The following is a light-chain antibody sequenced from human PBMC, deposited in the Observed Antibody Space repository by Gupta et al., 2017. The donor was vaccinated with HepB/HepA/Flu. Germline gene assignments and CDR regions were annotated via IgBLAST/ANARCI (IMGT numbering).Light chain of an antibody. CDR3: QQSYGTPWW. V-gene: IGKV1-39*01. CDR2: AAS. Sequence: DIQMTQSPSSLSASVGDRVTITCRASQSISSYLNWYQQKPGKAPKLLIHAASSLQSGVPSRFSGSGSGTDFTLTISSLQPEDFATYYCQQSYGTPWWFGQGTKVEIK. J-gene: IGKJ1*01. CDR1: QSISSY.